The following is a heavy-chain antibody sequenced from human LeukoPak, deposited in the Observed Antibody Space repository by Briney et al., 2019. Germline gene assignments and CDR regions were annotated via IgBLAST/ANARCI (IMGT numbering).Heavy chain of an antibody. D-gene: IGHD4/OR15-4a*01. Sequence: SETLSLSCTVSGGPINKYYWSWIRQPPGKGLERIGYIYYSGTTSYNPSLKSRVTLSVDTSKNQFSLKVNSVTAADTAVYYCVRYISATYEWFDTCGQGTLVTVSS. CDR3: VRYISATYEWFDT. V-gene: IGHV4-59*01. CDR1: GGPINKYY. CDR2: IYYSGTT. J-gene: IGHJ5*02.